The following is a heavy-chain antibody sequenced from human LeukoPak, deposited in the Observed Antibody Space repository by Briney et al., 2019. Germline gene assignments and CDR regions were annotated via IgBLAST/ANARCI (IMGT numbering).Heavy chain of an antibody. J-gene: IGHJ4*02. D-gene: IGHD2-15*01. CDR2: ISGSGGNT. V-gene: IGHV3-23*01. CDR3: AKQRSEVVVAATNY. CDR1: GFTFSSYA. Sequence: PGGSLRLSCAASGFTFSSYAMSWVRQAPGKGLEWVSAISGSGGNTYYADSVKGRFTISRDNSQNMLYLQMNSLRAEDTAVYYCAKQRSEVVVAATNYWGQGTLVTVSS.